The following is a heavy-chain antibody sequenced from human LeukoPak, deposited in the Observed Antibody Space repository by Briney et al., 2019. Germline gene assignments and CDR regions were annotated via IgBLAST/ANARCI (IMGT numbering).Heavy chain of an antibody. CDR1: GFTFSSYW. V-gene: IGHV3-7*01. CDR3: ARPTLLRYFDWLLYQRPASFYFDY. J-gene: IGHJ4*02. Sequence: PGGSLRLSCAASGFTFSSYWMSWVRQAPGKGLGWVANIKQDGSEKNYVDSVKGRFTISRDNAKNSLYLQMNSLRAEDTAVYYCARPTLLRYFDWLLYQRPASFYFDYWGQGTLVTVSS. D-gene: IGHD3-9*01. CDR2: IKQDGSEK.